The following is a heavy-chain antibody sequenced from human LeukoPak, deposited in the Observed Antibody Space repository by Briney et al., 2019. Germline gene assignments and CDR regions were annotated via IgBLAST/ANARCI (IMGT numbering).Heavy chain of an antibody. V-gene: IGHV3-66*01. CDR2: MYSGGST. D-gene: IGHD3-22*01. J-gene: IGHJ4*02. CDR3: SRSYYYDSSGYYVGFNFDY. CDR1: RFTLSSNY. Sequence: GGSLRLSCAASRFTLSSNYMSSVPQAPGPGLECFSGMYSGGSTYYAASARRRFTISRYNSKNTLYLQMNSLRAEHPAVYYCSRSYYYDSSGYYVGFNFDYWGQGTLVTVSS.